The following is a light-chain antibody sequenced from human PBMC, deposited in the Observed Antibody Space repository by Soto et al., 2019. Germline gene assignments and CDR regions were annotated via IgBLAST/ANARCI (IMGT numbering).Light chain of an antibody. CDR3: QRYNNWPLT. CDR1: QSIISW. Sequence: DIQMTQSPSTLSASVGDRVTITCRASQSIISWLAWYQHKPGTAPKVLIYHASNLQSGVPSRFSGSRSGPEFTLTINSLQSEDFAIYYCQRYNNWPLTFGGGTKVDIK. V-gene: IGKV1-5*01. J-gene: IGKJ4*01. CDR2: HAS.